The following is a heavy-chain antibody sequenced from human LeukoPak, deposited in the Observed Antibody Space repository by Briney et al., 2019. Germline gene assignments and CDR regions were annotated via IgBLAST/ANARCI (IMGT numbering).Heavy chain of an antibody. CDR1: GGSISSGDYY. D-gene: IGHD3-22*01. CDR2: IYYSGST. CDR3: ASLSSGYYSLDAFDI. V-gene: IGHV4-30-4*01. Sequence: SSETLSLTCTVSGGSISSGDYYWSWIRQPPGKGLEWIGYIYYSGSTYYNPSLKSRVTISVDTSKNQFSLKLSSVTAADTAVYYCASLSSGYYSLDAFDIWGQGTMVTVSS. J-gene: IGHJ3*02.